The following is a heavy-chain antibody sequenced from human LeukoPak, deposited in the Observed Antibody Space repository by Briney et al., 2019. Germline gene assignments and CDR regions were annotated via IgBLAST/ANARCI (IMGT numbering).Heavy chain of an antibody. V-gene: IGHV4-59*01. CDR2: IYYSGST. CDR1: GGSISSYY. D-gene: IGHD3-22*01. CDR3: AREITSYYYDSSGYYHARRHIDY. Sequence: SETLSLTCTVSGGSISSYYWSWIRQPPGKGLEWIGYIYYSGSTNYNPSLKSRVTISVDTSKNQFSLKLSSVTAADTAVYYCAREITSYYYDSSGYYHARRHIDYWGQGTLVTVSS. J-gene: IGHJ4*02.